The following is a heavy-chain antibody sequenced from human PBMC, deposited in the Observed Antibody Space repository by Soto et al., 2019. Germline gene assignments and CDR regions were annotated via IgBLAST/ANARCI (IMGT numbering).Heavy chain of an antibody. J-gene: IGHJ4*02. CDR2: INPSGGRT. Sequence: VKVSCKASGNSFTTYYMHWVRQAPGQGLEWMGIINPSGGRTTYAQKSQGRVTMTRDTSTSTFHMELSSLTSEDTAVYYCAGLYHYDSSGYYDYWGQGTLVTVSS. CDR3: AGLYHYDSSGYYDY. V-gene: IGHV1-46*01. CDR1: GNSFTTYY. D-gene: IGHD3-22*01.